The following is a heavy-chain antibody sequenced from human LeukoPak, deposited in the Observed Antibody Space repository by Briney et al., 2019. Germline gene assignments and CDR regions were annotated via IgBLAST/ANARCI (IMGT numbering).Heavy chain of an antibody. V-gene: IGHV1-2*06. Sequence: GASVKVSCKASGYTFTGYYMHWVRQAPGQGLEWMGRINPNSGGTNYAQKFQGRVTITRDTSSSTAYMELSRLRSDDTAVYYCARQGEMATILFDYWGQGTLVTVSS. D-gene: IGHD5-24*01. CDR1: GYTFTGYY. CDR3: ARQGEMATILFDY. CDR2: INPNSGGT. J-gene: IGHJ4*02.